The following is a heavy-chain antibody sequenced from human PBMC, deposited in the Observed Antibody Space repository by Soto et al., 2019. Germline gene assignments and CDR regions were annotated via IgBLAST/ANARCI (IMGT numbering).Heavy chain of an antibody. CDR3: ATGSGSYGY. D-gene: IGHD3-10*01. Sequence: LSLTCAVSGGSISSGGYSWSWIRQPPGKGLEWIGYIYHSGSTYYNPSLKSRVTISVDRSKNQFSLKLSSVTAADTAVYYCATGSGSYGYWGQGTLVTVSS. CDR1: GGSISSGGYS. J-gene: IGHJ4*02. CDR2: IYHSGST. V-gene: IGHV4-30-2*01.